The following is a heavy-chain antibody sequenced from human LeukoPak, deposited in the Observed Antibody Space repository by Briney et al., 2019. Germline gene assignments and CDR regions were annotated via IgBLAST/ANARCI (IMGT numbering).Heavy chain of an antibody. CDR1: GFTLSSYA. CDR3: ARDWTLNY. D-gene: IGHD3/OR15-3a*01. V-gene: IGHV3-23*01. CDR2: LSAGGGST. J-gene: IGHJ4*02. Sequence: GGSLRLSCAASGFTLSSYALSWVRQAPGKGLDWVSALSAGGGSTYYADSVKGRFTISRDNSQNTLYLQLNSLRAEDTAVYYCARDWTLNYWGQGTLVTVSS.